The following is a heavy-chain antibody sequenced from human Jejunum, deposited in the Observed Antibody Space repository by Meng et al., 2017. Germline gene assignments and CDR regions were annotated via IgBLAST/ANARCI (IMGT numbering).Heavy chain of an antibody. Sequence: VQLQLSGPGLGQPSQTPYLTGAISGDSVSSNSAAWNWIRQSPSRCLEWLGRTYYRSKYYNDYALSVKSRITINPDTSKNQFSLQLNSVTPEDTAIYYCARDWGDVRGGFDFWGQGTLVTVSS. D-gene: IGHD3-10*02. CDR2: TYYRSKYYN. J-gene: IGHJ4*02. V-gene: IGHV6-1*01. CDR1: GDSVSSNSAA. CDR3: ARDWGDVRGGFDF.